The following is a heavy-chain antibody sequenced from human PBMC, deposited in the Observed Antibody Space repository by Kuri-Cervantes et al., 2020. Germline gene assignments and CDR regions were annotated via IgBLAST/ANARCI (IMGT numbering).Heavy chain of an antibody. CDR2: ISYDGSNK. J-gene: IGHJ4*02. D-gene: IGHD3-22*01. Sequence: LSLTCAASGFTFDDYAMHWVRQAPGKGLEWVAVISYDGSNKYYADSVKGRFTISRDNSKNTLYLQMNSLRAEDTAVYYCARDRDYYDSSFLDYWGQGTLVTVSS. CDR1: GFTFDDYA. CDR3: ARDRDYYDSSFLDY. V-gene: IGHV3-30-3*01.